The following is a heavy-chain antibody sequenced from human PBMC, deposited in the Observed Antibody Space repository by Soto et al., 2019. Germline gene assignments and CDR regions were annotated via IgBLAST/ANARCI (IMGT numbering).Heavy chain of an antibody. CDR3: ESGASRWYPYVIDS. CDR1: EGTFNSYA. CDR2: VIPYYNTL. Sequence: QAQVVQSGAEVRKPGSSVKLPCNASEGTFNSYAIAWVRQAPGQGLEWMGGVIPYYNTLNYAQKFRDRVTIAADDSTNTVYMELSSLRSDDTAVYFCESGASRWYPYVIDSWAQGTLVSVSS. V-gene: IGHV1-69*01. J-gene: IGHJ4*02. D-gene: IGHD6-13*01.